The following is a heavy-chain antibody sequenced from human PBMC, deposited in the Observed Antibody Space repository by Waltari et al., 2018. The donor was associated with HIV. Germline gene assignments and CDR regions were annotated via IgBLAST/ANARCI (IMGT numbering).Heavy chain of an antibody. CDR3: ARDLSGFGELSTPYYYGMDV. J-gene: IGHJ6*02. V-gene: IGHV1-69*01. CDR2: SIPIFGTA. D-gene: IGHD3-10*01. CDR1: GDTFSSYA. Sequence: QVQLVQSGAEVKKPGSSVKVSCKASGDTFSSYAISWVRQAPGQGLEWMGGSIPIFGTANYAQKFQGRVTITADESTSTAYMELSSLRSEDTAVYYCARDLSGFGELSTPYYYGMDVWGQGTTVTVSS.